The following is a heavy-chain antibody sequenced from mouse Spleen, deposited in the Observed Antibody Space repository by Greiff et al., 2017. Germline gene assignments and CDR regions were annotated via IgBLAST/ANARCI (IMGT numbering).Heavy chain of an antibody. V-gene: IGHV5-15*01. CDR3: ARHLTGYFDY. CDR2: ISNLAYSI. Sequence: EVHLVESGGGLVKPGGSLKLSCAASGFTFSDYGMAWVRQAPGKGPEWVAFISNLAYSIYYADTVTGRFTISRENAKNTLYLEMSSLRSEDTAMYYCARHLTGYFDYWGQGTTLTVSS. J-gene: IGHJ2*01. CDR1: GFTFSDYG. D-gene: IGHD4-1*01.